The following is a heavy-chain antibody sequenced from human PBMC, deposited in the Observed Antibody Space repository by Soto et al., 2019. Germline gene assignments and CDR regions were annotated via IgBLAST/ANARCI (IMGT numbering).Heavy chain of an antibody. D-gene: IGHD6-19*01. CDR2: IYYSGST. CDR3: ARFSSGWYAFDY. CDR1: GGSISSYY. Sequence: PSETLSLTCTVSGGSISSYYWSWIRQPPGKGLEWIGHIYYSGSTNYNPSLKSRVTISVETSKSQFSLKLRSVTAADTAVYYCARFSSGWYAFDYWGQGTLVTVSS. V-gene: IGHV4-59*01. J-gene: IGHJ4*02.